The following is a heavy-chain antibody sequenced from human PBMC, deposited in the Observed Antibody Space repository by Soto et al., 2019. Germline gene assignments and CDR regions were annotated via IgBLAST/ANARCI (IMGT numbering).Heavy chain of an antibody. CDR1: GYTFTSYD. CDR2: MNPNSGNT. J-gene: IGHJ4*02. V-gene: IGHV1-8*01. CDR3: ARVPARYSSGWLYTTFSFFFDY. Sequence: ASVKVSCKASGYTFTSYDINWVRQATGQGLEWMGWMNPNSGNTGYAQKFQGRVTMTRNTSMSTAYMELSSLRSEDTAVYYCARVPARYSSGWLYTTFSFFFDYWGQGTLVTVSS. D-gene: IGHD6-19*01.